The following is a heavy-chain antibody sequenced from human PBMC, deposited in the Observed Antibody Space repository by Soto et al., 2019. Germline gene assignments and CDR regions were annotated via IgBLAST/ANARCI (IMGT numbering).Heavy chain of an antibody. Sequence: GGSLRLSCAASGFTFSSYGMHWVRQAPGKGLERVAVIWYDGSNKYYADSVKGRFTISRDNSKNTLYLQMNSLRAEDTAVYYCARGRACTNGVCYSSWFDPWGQGTLVTVSS. D-gene: IGHD2-8*01. J-gene: IGHJ5*02. CDR1: GFTFSSYG. CDR3: ARGRACTNGVCYSSWFDP. V-gene: IGHV3-33*01. CDR2: IWYDGSNK.